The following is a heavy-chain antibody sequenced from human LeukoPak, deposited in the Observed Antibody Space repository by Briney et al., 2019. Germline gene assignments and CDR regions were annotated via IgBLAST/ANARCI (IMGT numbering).Heavy chain of an antibody. CDR2: IYHSGST. V-gene: IGHV4-38-2*02. D-gene: IGHD6-13*01. CDR3: ARASDRIAAAGAFDY. CDR1: GYSISSGYY. J-gene: IGHJ4*02. Sequence: SETLSLTCTVSGYSISSGYYWGWIRQPPGKGLEWIGSIYHSGSTYYNPSLKSRVTISVDTSKNQFSLKLSSETAADTAVYYCARASDRIAAAGAFDYWGQGTLVTVSS.